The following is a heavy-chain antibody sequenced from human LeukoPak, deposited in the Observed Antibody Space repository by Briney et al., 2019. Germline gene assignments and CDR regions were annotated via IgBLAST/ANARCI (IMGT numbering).Heavy chain of an antibody. Sequence: PSQTLSLTCTVSGGSISSGDYYWSWIRQPPGKGLEWIGYIYCSGSTYYNPSLKSRVTISVDTSKNQFALKLSSVTAADTAVYYCARWVVRGVSPPSFDYWGQGTLVTVSS. CDR3: ARWVVRGVSPPSFDY. CDR2: IYCSGST. V-gene: IGHV4-30-4*01. J-gene: IGHJ4*02. CDR1: GGSISSGDYY. D-gene: IGHD3-10*01.